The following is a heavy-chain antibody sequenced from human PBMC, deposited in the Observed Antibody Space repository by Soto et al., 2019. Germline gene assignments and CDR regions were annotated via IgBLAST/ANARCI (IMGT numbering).Heavy chain of an antibody. Sequence: QVQLQEAGPGLVKPSETLSLTCTVSGGSISNYYWNWIRQPPGKGLEWIGHIHYDGSTKYNPSLKSRGTVTVDSSKKQFSLKLGSVTAADTAVYYCAGNYDVLTGRGDLDVWGQGTTVTVSS. CDR2: IHYDGST. CDR1: GGSISNYY. V-gene: IGHV4-59*08. J-gene: IGHJ6*02. CDR3: AGNYDVLTGRGDLDV. D-gene: IGHD3-9*01.